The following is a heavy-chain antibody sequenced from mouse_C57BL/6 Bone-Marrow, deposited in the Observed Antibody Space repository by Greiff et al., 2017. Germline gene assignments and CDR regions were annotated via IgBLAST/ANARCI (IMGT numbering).Heavy chain of an antibody. J-gene: IGHJ4*01. CDR1: GYTFTSYW. D-gene: IGHD3-3*01. CDR3: AGCSPYAMDY. CDR2: IHPNSGST. Sequence: QVQLQQPGAELVKPGASVKLSCKASGYTFTSYWMHWVKQRPGQGLEWIGMIHPNSGSTNYNEKFKSKATLTVDKSSSTAYMHLSSLTSEDSAVYYCAGCSPYAMDYWGQGTSVTVSS. V-gene: IGHV1-64*01.